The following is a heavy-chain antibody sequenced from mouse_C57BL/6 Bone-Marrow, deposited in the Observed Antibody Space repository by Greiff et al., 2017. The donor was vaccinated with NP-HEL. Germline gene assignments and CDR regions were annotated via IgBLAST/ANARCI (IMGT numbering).Heavy chain of an antibody. D-gene: IGHD2-3*01. V-gene: IGHV1-80*01. CDR3: ARDGYYWYFDV. J-gene: IGHJ1*03. CDR2: IYPGDGAT. Sequence: VQLQQSGAELVKPGASVKISCKASGYAFSSYWMNWVKQRPGKGLEWIGQIYPGDGATNYNGKFKGKATLTADKSSSTAYMQLSSLTSEDSAVYFCARDGYYWYFDVWGTGTTVTVSS. CDR1: GYAFSSYW.